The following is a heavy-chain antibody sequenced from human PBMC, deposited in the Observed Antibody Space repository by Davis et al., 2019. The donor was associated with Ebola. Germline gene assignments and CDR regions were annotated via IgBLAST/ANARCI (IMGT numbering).Heavy chain of an antibody. CDR3: AKEGYYDSSGYYYGYYFDY. Sequence: PGGSLRLSCAASGFTFSSYAMSWVRQAPGKGLEWVSAISGSGGSTNYADSVKGRFTISRDNSKNTLYLQMNSLRAEDTAVYYCAKEGYYDSSGYYYGYYFDYWGQGTLVTVSS. CDR1: GFTFSSYA. CDR2: ISGSGGST. D-gene: IGHD3-22*01. J-gene: IGHJ4*02. V-gene: IGHV3-23*01.